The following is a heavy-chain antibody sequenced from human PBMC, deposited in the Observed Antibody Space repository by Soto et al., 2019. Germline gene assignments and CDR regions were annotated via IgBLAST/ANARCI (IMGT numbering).Heavy chain of an antibody. CDR2: IYYSGST. D-gene: IGHD2-15*01. J-gene: IGHJ4*02. CDR3: ARRYGGTFDY. CDR1: GGSISSYY. Sequence: SETLSLTCTVSGGSISSYYWSWVRQPPGKGLEWIGYIYYSGSTNYNPSLKSRVTISVDTSKNQFSLKLSSVTAADTAVYYCARRYGGTFDYWGQGTLVTVSS. V-gene: IGHV4-59*08.